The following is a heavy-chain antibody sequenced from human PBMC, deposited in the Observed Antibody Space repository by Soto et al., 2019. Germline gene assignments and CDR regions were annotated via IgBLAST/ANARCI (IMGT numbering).Heavy chain of an antibody. CDR3: ALSYYGSGTSFDY. V-gene: IGHV3-48*01. D-gene: IGHD3-10*01. CDR1: GFTFSTYS. CDR2: ISSRSDSK. Sequence: GGSLRLSCAASGFTFSTYSMNWVRQAPGKGLEWLSYISSRSDSKYYGDSVKGRFTISRDNAKSSLYLQMNSLRGDDTAVYYCALSYYGSGTSFDYWGQGTLVTVSS. J-gene: IGHJ4*02.